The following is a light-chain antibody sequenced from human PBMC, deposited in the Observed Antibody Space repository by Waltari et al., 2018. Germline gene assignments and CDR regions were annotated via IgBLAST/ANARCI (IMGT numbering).Light chain of an antibody. V-gene: IGKV3-20*01. CDR1: QSISKY. Sequence: EVVLTQSPGTLSLSPGARATLPCRASQSISKYLVWYQQRPGQAPSLLIYAASTRATGIPGRFSGSGLGTDFSLTISRLEPEDFAVYYCQNHERLPATFGQGTRVEIK. CDR3: QNHERLPAT. J-gene: IGKJ1*01. CDR2: AAS.